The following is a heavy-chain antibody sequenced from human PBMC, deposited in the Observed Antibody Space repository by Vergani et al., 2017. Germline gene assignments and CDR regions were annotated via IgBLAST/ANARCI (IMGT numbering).Heavy chain of an antibody. V-gene: IGHV1-69*09. D-gene: IGHD5-12*01. CDR3: ASLKATTSQNFDY. CDR1: GGTFSSYT. CDR2: IIPILGIA. Sequence: QVQLVQSGAAVKKPGASVKVSCKASGGTFSSYTISWVRQAPGQGLDWMGRIIPILGIANYAQKFQGRVTITADKSTSTAYMELSSLRSEDTAVYYCASLKATTSQNFDYWGQGTLVTVSS. J-gene: IGHJ4*02.